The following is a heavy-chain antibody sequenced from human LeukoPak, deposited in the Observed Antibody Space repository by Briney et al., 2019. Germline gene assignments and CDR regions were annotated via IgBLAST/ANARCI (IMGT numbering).Heavy chain of an antibody. CDR3: ARGPAFRYGSSSSNFDY. Sequence: SETLSLTCTVSGGSISSGGYCWSWIRQHPGKGLEWIGYIYYSGSTYYNPSLKSRVTISVDTSKNQFSLKLSSVTAADTAVYYCARGPAFRYGSSSSNFDYWGQGTLVTVSS. D-gene: IGHD6-6*01. V-gene: IGHV4-31*03. CDR2: IYYSGST. J-gene: IGHJ4*02. CDR1: GGSISSGGYC.